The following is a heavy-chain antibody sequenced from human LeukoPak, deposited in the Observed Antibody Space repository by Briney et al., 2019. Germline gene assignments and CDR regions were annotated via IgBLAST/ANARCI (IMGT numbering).Heavy chain of an antibody. V-gene: IGHV4-4*02. Sequence: PSGTLSLTCAVSGGSITSSNWWSWVRQPPGKGLEWIGEIYLGGNTNYNPSLKSRVTISVDTSKNQFSLGLNSVTAADTAMYFCARHRGYCSGGSCFSGWYFDLWGRGTLVTVSS. D-gene: IGHD2-15*01. J-gene: IGHJ2*01. CDR2: IYLGGNT. CDR1: GGSITSSNW. CDR3: ARHRGYCSGGSCFSGWYFDL.